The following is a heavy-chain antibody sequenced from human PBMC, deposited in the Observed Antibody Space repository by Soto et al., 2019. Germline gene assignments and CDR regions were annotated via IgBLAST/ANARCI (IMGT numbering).Heavy chain of an antibody. V-gene: IGHV3-30-3*01. CDR3: ARGHRSLRGPFDY. CDR2: ISYDGSNK. D-gene: IGHD3-10*01. CDR1: GFTFSSYA. Sequence: QVQLVESGGGVVQPGRSLRLSCAASGFTFSSYAMHWVRQAPGKRLEWVAVISYDGSNKYYADSVKGRFTISRDNSKNTLYLQMNSLRAEDTAVYYCARGHRSLRGPFDYWGQGTLVTVSS. J-gene: IGHJ4*02.